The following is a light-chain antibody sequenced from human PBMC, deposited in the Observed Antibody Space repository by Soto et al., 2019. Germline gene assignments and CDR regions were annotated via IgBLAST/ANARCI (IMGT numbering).Light chain of an antibody. CDR1: QTIRSNY. J-gene: IGKJ3*01. CDR3: QQFGSSPGFT. V-gene: IGKV3-20*01. CDR2: GAS. Sequence: ETVLTQSPGTLSLSPGERATLSCRASQTIRSNYLAWYRQTPGQAPRLLIYGASNRATGIADRFSGSGSGTDFTLTISRLEPEDFAVYYCQQFGSSPGFTFGPGTIVDIK.